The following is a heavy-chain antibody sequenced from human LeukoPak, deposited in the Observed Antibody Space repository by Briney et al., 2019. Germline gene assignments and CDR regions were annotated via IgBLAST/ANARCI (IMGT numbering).Heavy chain of an antibody. CDR1: GGSISSSSYY. CDR3: ARARGFATSYYYCGMDV. Sequence: SETPSLTCTVSGGSISSSSYYWGWIRQPPGKGLEWIGSIYYSGSTYYNPSLKSRVTISVDTSKNQFSLKLSSVTAADTAVYYCARARGFATSYYYCGMDVWGQGTTVTVSS. CDR2: IYYSGST. D-gene: IGHD2-15*01. V-gene: IGHV4-39*01. J-gene: IGHJ6*02.